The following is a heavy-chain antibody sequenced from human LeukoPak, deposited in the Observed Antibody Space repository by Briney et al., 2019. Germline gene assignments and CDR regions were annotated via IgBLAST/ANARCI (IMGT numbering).Heavy chain of an antibody. CDR1: GGSISSSSYY. CDR2: IYYSGST. Sequence: SETLSLTCTVSGGSISSSSYYWGWIRQPPGKGLEWIGSIYYSGSTYYNPSLKSRVTISVDTSKNQFSLKLSSVTAADTAVYYCARHEGSQIVGAIGYWGQGTLVTVSS. D-gene: IGHD1-26*01. V-gene: IGHV4-39*01. CDR3: ARHEGSQIVGAIGY. J-gene: IGHJ4*02.